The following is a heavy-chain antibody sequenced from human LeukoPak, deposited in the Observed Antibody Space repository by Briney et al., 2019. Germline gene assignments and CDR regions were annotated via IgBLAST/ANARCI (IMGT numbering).Heavy chain of an antibody. V-gene: IGHV3-30*02. CDR1: GFTFSNYG. D-gene: IGHD6-6*01. J-gene: IGHJ4*02. CDR3: AKDVAARPYYFDY. CDR2: IRYDEINT. Sequence: GGSLRLSCAASGFTFSNYGMHWVRQAPGKGLEWVAFIRYDEINTYYADSVKGRFTISRDSSKNTLYLQMNSLRAEDMALYYCAKDVAARPYYFDYWGQGALVTVSS.